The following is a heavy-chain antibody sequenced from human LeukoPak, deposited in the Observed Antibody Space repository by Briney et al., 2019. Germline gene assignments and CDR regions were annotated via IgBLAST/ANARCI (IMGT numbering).Heavy chain of an antibody. D-gene: IGHD1-26*01. J-gene: IGHJ6*02. V-gene: IGHV3-23*01. CDR1: GFTFSSYA. CDR3: AREAWELLVYYYGMDV. Sequence: GGSLRLSCAASGFTFSSYAMSWVRQAPGKGLEWVSAISGSGGSTYYADSVKGRFTISRDNSKNTLYLQMNSLRAEDTAVYYCAREAWELLVYYYGMDVWGQGTTVTVSS. CDR2: ISGSGGST.